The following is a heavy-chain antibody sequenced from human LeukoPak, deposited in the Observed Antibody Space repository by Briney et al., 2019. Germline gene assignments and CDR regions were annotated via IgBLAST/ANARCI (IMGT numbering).Heavy chain of an antibody. CDR3: AREALPYYYDSSGYYPFDY. CDR2: INSDGSST. J-gene: IGHJ4*02. Sequence: GGSLRLSCAASGFTFSSYWMHWVRQAPGKGLVWVSRINSDGSSTSYADSVKGRFTISRDNAKNTLYLQMNSPRAEDTAVYYCAREALPYYYDSSGYYPFDYWGQGTLVTVSS. V-gene: IGHV3-74*01. CDR1: GFTFSSYW. D-gene: IGHD3-22*01.